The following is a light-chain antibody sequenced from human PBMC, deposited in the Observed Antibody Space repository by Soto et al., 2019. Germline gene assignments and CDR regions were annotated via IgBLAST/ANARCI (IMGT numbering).Light chain of an antibody. J-gene: IGKJ2*01. Sequence: EIVLTQSPATLSLSPGERATLSCKASQSVSSYFAWFQHKPGQAPRLLIYDASNRATGVPPRFSGSGSGTDFTLIISSLEPEDFAVYYCQQRGSWPDTFGQGTKLEIK. V-gene: IGKV3-11*01. CDR1: QSVSSY. CDR3: QQRGSWPDT. CDR2: DAS.